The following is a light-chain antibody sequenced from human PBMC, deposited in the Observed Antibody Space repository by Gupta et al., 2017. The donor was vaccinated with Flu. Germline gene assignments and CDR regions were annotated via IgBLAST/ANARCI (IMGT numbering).Light chain of an antibody. CDR1: SSDVGSYNL. Sequence: QSALTQPASVSGSPGQSITISCTGTSSDVGSYNLVSWYKQLPGEAPKLVIFDTTKRPSGVSDRLSGSKSGNTASLTISGLQTEDEAEYYCSSYAAPASRYVYGTGTKVTVL. V-gene: IGLV2-23*01. CDR2: DTT. CDR3: SSYAAPASRYV. J-gene: IGLJ1*01.